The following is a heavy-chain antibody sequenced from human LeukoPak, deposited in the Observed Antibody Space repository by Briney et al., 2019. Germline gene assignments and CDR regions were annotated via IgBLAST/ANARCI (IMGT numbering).Heavy chain of an antibody. CDR2: TYYRSKWYS. Sequence: SQTLSLTCAISGDSVSSTSALWNWIRQPPSRGLEWLGRTYYRSKWYSDYALSVKSRITISPDSSKNQFSLQLSSVTPEDTAVYYCARARVAVAGLSAFDVWGQGTKVTVSS. CDR3: ARARVAVAGLSAFDV. J-gene: IGHJ3*01. D-gene: IGHD6-19*01. CDR1: GDSVSSTSAL. V-gene: IGHV6-1*01.